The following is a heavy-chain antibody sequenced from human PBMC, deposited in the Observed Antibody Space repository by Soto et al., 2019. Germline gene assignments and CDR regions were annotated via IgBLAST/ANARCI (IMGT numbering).Heavy chain of an antibody. J-gene: IGHJ4*02. D-gene: IGHD6-6*01. CDR2: IYPGDSDT. CDR3: ARRAYSSSLRRGATYYLYY. V-gene: IGHV5-51*01. CDR1: GYSFTSYW. Sequence: EVQLVQSGAEVKKPGESLKISCKGSGYSFTSYWIGWVRQMPGKGLEWMGIIYPGDSDTRYSPSFHGQVTISADKSISTADLQRSSLTASDTAMYYCARRAYSSSLRRGATYYLYYRGQGTLVTVSS.